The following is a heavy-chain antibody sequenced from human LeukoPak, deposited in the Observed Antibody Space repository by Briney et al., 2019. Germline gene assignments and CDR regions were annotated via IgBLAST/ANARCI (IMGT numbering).Heavy chain of an antibody. CDR2: MNPNSGNT. CDR1: GYTFTSYD. J-gene: IGHJ4*02. Sequence: ASVKVSCKASGYTFTSYDINWVRQATGQGLEWMGWMNPNSGNTGYAQKFQGRVTITRNTSISTAYMELSSLRSEDTAVYYCARAGRYCSSTSCRSFGYWGQGTLVTVSS. V-gene: IGHV1-8*03. D-gene: IGHD2-2*01. CDR3: ARAGRYCSSTSCRSFGY.